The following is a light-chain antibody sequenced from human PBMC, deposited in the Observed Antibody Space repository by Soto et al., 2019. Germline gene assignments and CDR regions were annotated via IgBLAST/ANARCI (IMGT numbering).Light chain of an antibody. CDR3: SSWDASLNGYV. CDR2: NSY. Sequence: QSVLTQPPSASGTPGQRVTISCSGSSSNIGSNTVNWYQQLPGTVPKLLIYNSYQRPSGVPDRFSAAKSGTSASLAISGLQSEDEADYYCSSWDASLNGYVFGTGTKVTVL. J-gene: IGLJ1*01. CDR1: SSNIGSNT. V-gene: IGLV1-44*01.